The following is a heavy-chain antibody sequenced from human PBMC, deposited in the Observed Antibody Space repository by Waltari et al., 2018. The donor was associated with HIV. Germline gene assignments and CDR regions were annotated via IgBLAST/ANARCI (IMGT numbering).Heavy chain of an antibody. Sequence: QVQLVQSGTEVKKPGSSVKVSCKTSAATFITYDISWVRQAPGKGLEWMGKITPILSVPNYAQKFQGRITITADKSTRTAYMELTSLRSDDTAVYYCAREGGVSFPGAMDVWGQGTTITVSS. CDR1: AATFITYD. CDR2: ITPILSVP. CDR3: AREGGVSFPGAMDV. V-gene: IGHV1-69*04. J-gene: IGHJ6*02. D-gene: IGHD3-10*01.